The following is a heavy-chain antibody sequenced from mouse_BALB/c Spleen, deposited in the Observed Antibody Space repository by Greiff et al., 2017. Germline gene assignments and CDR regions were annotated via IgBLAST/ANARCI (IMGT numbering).Heavy chain of an antibody. Sequence: EVHLVESGGGLVKPGGFLKLSCAASGFTFSSYAMSWVRQTPEKRLEWVASISSGGSTYYPDSVKGRFTISRDNARNILYLQMSSLRSEDTAMYYCARGQGGTEGFAYWGQGTLVTVSA. CDR3: ARGQGGTEGFAY. J-gene: IGHJ3*01. D-gene: IGHD2-14*01. V-gene: IGHV5-6-5*01. CDR1: GFTFSSYA. CDR2: ISSGGST.